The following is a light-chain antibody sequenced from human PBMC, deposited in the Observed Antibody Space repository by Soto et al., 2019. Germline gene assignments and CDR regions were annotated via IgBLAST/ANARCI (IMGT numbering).Light chain of an antibody. Sequence: EIVLTQSPGTLSLSPGERATLSCRASQSISSSNLAWYQQKPGRAPRLLIYGASSRATGIPDRFSGYGSGTDFNLTISTLEPEDFAVYYCQQYGTYPYWERWSFGQGTKVEV. J-gene: IGKJ1*01. CDR1: QSISSSN. CDR3: QQYGTYPYWERWS. V-gene: IGKV3-20*01. CDR2: GAS.